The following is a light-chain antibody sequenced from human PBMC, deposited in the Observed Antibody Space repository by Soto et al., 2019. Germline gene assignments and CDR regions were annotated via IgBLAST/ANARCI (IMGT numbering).Light chain of an antibody. J-gene: IGKJ4*01. V-gene: IGKV3-15*01. CDR2: GAS. CDR3: QQYNNWPPPLT. CDR1: QSVSSN. Sequence: EIVMTQSPATLYVYPGERATLSCRARQSVSSNLAWYQQKPGQAPRLLIYGASTRATGIPARFSGSGSGTELTLTISILQSEDFAVYYCQQYNNWPPPLTFGGGTKVDIK.